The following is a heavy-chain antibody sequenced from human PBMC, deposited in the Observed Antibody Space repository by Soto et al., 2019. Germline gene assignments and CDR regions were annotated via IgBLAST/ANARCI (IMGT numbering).Heavy chain of an antibody. CDR2: ISSSSSYI. CDR3: ASDVPPTVVVLGL. J-gene: IGHJ1*01. D-gene: IGHD3-22*01. Sequence: GGSLRLSCAATGFTFSSYSMNWVRQAPGKGLEWVSSISSSSSYIYYADSVKGRFTISRDNPKNSLYLQMNSLRAEAKAVYYCASDVPPTVVVLGLWGQGTMVTVSS. V-gene: IGHV3-21*01. CDR1: GFTFSSYS.